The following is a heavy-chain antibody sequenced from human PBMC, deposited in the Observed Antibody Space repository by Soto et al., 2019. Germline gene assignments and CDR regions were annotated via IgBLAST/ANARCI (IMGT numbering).Heavy chain of an antibody. V-gene: IGHV1-3*01. CDR2: INAGNGNT. D-gene: IGHD3-22*01. J-gene: IGHJ4*02. CDR1: GYTFTSYA. CDR3: TRPPPDYYDSSGYYYINHPFDY. Sequence: GASVKVSCKASGYTFTSYAMHWVRQAPGQRLEWMGWINAGNGNTKYSQKFQGRVTITRDTSASTAYMELSSLRSEDTAVYYCTRPPPDYYDSSGYYYINHPFDYWGQGTLVTVSS.